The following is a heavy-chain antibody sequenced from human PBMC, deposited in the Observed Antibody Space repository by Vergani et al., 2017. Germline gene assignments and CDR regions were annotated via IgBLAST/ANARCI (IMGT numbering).Heavy chain of an antibody. V-gene: IGHV3-30-3*01. CDR3: ATVKWIQLWPGDYYYYYYMDV. Sequence: QVQLVESGGGVVQPGRSLRLSCAASGFTFSSSAMHWVRQAPGKGLEWVAVISYDGSNKYYADSVKGRFTISRDNSKNTLYLQMNSLRAEDTAVYYCATVKWIQLWPGDYYYYYYMDVWGKVTTVTVSS. CDR1: GFTFSSSA. CDR2: ISYDGSNK. D-gene: IGHD5-18*01. J-gene: IGHJ6*03.